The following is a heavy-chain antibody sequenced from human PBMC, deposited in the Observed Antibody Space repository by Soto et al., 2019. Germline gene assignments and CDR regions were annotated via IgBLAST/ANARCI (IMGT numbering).Heavy chain of an antibody. CDR3: TRGGPVAAVVTAQNYFDL. CDR2: FDPSGETT. D-gene: IGHD2-21*02. J-gene: IGHJ5*02. V-gene: IGHV1-46*04. Sequence: QVQLVQSGAEVKKTGASVKVSCKAFGYTFTDFYMHWVRQAPGQGLEWVGIFDPSGETTAYAQKLQGRVTTTSDASTSTAYMELSSLRSDDTAVYYCTRGGPVAAVVTAQNYFDLWGQGTLVSVSS. CDR1: GYTFTDFY.